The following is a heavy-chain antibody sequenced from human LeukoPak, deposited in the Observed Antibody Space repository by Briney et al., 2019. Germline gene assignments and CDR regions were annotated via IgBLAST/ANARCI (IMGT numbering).Heavy chain of an antibody. D-gene: IGHD3-10*01. V-gene: IGHV3-23*01. CDR2: ISGSGDGT. CDR1: GFSFSSYG. CDR3: AKDFLSALWFGELGIFDP. J-gene: IGHJ5*02. Sequence: GGSLRLSCAGSGFSFSSYGMHWVRQAPGKGLEWVSGISGSGDGTYYADSVKGRFTISRDNSKNTLYLHMNSLRAEDTAIYYCAKDFLSALWFGELGIFDPWGQGTLVTVSS.